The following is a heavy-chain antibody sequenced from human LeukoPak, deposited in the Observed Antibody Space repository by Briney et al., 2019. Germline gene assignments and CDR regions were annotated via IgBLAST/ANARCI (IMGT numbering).Heavy chain of an antibody. V-gene: IGHV3-21*01. CDR3: ARDRYCSSTSCYNGALDI. J-gene: IGHJ3*02. CDR1: GFTFSSYS. D-gene: IGHD2-2*02. CDR2: ISSSSSYI. Sequence: GGSLRLSCAASGFTFSSYSMNWVRQAPGKGLEWVSSISSSSSYIYYADSVKGRFTISRDNTKNSLYLQMNSLRAEDTAVYYCARDRYCSSTSCYNGALDIWGQGTMVTVSS.